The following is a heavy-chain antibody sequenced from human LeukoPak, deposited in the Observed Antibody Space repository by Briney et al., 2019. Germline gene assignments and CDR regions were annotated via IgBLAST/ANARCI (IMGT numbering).Heavy chain of an antibody. V-gene: IGHV3-21*01. D-gene: IGHD1-26*01. CDR1: GFTFSSYS. CDR2: ISSSSSYI. J-gene: IGHJ6*02. CDR3: ASLGRNEMDV. Sequence: GGSLRLSCAASGFTFSSYSMNWVRQAPGKGLEWVSSISSSSSYIYYADSVKGRFTISRDNAKNSLYLQMNSLRAEDTAVYYCASLGRNEMDVWAKGPRSPSP.